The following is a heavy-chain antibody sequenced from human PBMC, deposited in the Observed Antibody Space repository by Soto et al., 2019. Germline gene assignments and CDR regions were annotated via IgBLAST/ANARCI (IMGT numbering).Heavy chain of an antibody. CDR3: AKDRADSSGYYLDY. CDR1: GFTFSSYA. D-gene: IGHD3-22*01. J-gene: IGHJ4*02. V-gene: IGHV3-30-3*01. Sequence: PGGSLRLSCAASGFTFSSYAMHWVRQAPGKGLEWVAVISYDGSNKYYADSVKGRFTISRDNSKNTLYLQMNSLRAEDTAVYYCAKDRADSSGYYLDYWGQGTLVTVSS. CDR2: ISYDGSNK.